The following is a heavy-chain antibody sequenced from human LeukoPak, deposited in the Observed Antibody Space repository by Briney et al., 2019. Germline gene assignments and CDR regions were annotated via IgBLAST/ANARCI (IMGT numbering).Heavy chain of an antibody. D-gene: IGHD2-2*01. CDR3: AKGGDIVVVPDYFGMDV. Sequence: GGSLRLSCAASGFIFKDYAMNWVRQAPGKGLELVSSVSGTGGTTYYADSMKGRFTISRDNSMDTLYLQMNSLRAEDTAVYSCAKGGDIVVVPDYFGMDVWGQGTTVTVSS. CDR2: VSGTGGTT. J-gene: IGHJ6*02. V-gene: IGHV3-23*01. CDR1: GFIFKDYA.